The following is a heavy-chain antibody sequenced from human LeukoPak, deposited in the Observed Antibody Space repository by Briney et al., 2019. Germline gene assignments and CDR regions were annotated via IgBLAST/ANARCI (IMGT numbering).Heavy chain of an antibody. D-gene: IGHD3-22*01. CDR1: GGSISSYY. CDR2: IYYSGST. V-gene: IGHV4-59*12. CDR3: ARGVTYYYDSSGKIPFYFDY. J-gene: IGHJ4*02. Sequence: PSETLSLTCTVSGGSISSYYWSWIRQPPGKGLEWIGYIYYSGSTNYNPSLKSRVTISVDTSKNQFSLKLSSVTAADTAVYYCARGVTYYYDSSGKIPFYFDYWGQGTLVTVSS.